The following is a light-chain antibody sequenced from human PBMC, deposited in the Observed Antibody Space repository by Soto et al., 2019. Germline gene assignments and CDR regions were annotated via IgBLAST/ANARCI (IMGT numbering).Light chain of an antibody. J-gene: IGLJ2*01. V-gene: IGLV8-61*01. Sequence: QAVVTQEPSFSVSPGGTVTLTCGLSSGSASTSYFPSWYQQTPGQAPRTLIYSTNTRSSGVPDRFSGSILGNKAALTITGAQADDESDYYCVLYMGGGISLFGGGTKVTVL. CDR2: STN. CDR3: VLYMGGGISL. CDR1: SGSASTSYF.